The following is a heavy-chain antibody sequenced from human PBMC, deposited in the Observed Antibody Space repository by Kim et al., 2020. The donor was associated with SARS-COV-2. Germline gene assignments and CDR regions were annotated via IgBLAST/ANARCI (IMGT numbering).Heavy chain of an antibody. CDR1: GFTFSNYW. J-gene: IGHJ5*02. CDR3: VRDLVGSDDL. Sequence: GGSLRLSCAASGFTFSNYWMHWVRQAPGKGPVWVSRLNEDGSTTNYADSVKGRFTISRDNARNTLYLHMDSLRAEDTAFYYCVRDLVGSDDLWGQGPLVTVS. D-gene: IGHD5-12*01. V-gene: IGHV3-74*01. CDR2: LNEDGSTT.